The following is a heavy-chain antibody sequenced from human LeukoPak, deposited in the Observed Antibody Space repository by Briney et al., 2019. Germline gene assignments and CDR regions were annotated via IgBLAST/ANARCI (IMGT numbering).Heavy chain of an antibody. V-gene: IGHV1-18*01. D-gene: IGHD1-7*01. CDR3: AGAAGGGELLDY. CDR2: ISAYNGNT. J-gene: IGHJ4*02. Sequence: GASVKVSCKASGYTFTSYGISWVRQAPGQGREWMGWISAYNGNTNYAQKRQGRVTMTTDTSPSTAYMELRSLRSGDTALYYFAGAAGGGELLDYWGQGTLVTVSS. CDR1: GYTFTSYG.